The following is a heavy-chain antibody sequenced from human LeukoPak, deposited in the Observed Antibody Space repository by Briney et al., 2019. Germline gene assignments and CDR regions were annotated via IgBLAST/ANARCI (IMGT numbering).Heavy chain of an antibody. CDR3: ARDSTWLLDY. J-gene: IGHJ4*02. Sequence: GGSLRLSCTASGFTFSSHWMTWVRQPPGKGLEGVANIKEDGSVKYYVDSVKGRFTISRDNIKNVLYLQMNSLRADDTAVYFCARDSTWLLDYWGQGTLITVSS. D-gene: IGHD6-19*01. CDR2: IKEDGSVK. V-gene: IGHV3-7*03. CDR1: GFTFSSHW.